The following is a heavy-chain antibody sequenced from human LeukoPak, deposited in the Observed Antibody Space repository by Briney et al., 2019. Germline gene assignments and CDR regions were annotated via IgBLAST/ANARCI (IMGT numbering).Heavy chain of an antibody. Sequence: GGSLRLSCAASGFSFDDYAMHWVRPAPGKGLEWVSGISWNSGSIGYADSVKGRFTISRDNAKNSLYLQMNSLRAEDMALYYCAKIMITFGGVIAPSDYWGQGTLVTVSS. V-gene: IGHV3-9*03. CDR1: GFSFDDYA. CDR2: ISWNSGSI. D-gene: IGHD3-16*02. CDR3: AKIMITFGGVIAPSDY. J-gene: IGHJ4*02.